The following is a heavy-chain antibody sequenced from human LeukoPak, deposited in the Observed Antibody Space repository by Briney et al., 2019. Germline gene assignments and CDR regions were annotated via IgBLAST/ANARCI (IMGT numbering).Heavy chain of an antibody. J-gene: IGHJ4*02. CDR1: GGSMSNYY. D-gene: IGHD2-21*02. V-gene: IGHV4-4*07. CDR2: IHPSGST. Sequence: SETLSLTCTVSGGSMSNYYWSWIRQPAGKGLEWIGRIHPSGSTNYNPSLKSRLTMSLDTSKNQFSLRLSSVTAADTAVYYCARWTSCGWDCHILDYWGQGILVTVSS. CDR3: ARWTSCGWDCHILDY.